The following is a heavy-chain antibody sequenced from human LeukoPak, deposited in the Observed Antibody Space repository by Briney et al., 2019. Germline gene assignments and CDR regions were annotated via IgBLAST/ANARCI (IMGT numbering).Heavy chain of an antibody. V-gene: IGHV3-30-3*01. Sequence: PGGSLRLSCAASGLTFSSYAMHWVRQAPGKGLESVAVISYDGSNKYYADSVKGRFTISRDNSKNTLYLQMNSLRAEDTAVYYCAREGGYSGHFDYWGQGTLVTVSS. CDR1: GLTFSSYA. CDR2: ISYDGSNK. J-gene: IGHJ4*02. CDR3: AREGGYSGHFDY. D-gene: IGHD3-22*01.